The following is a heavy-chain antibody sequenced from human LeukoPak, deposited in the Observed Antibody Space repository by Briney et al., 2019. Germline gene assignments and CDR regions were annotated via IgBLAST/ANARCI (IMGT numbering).Heavy chain of an antibody. Sequence: GGSLRLSCAASGFTVSSNYMSWVRQAPGRGLEWVANIKQDGSEKYYVDSVRGRFTISRDNAKNSLYLQMNSLRPEDTAVYYCAREGSIWYERPGDWGQGTLVTVSS. CDR3: AREGSIWYERPGD. CDR2: IKQDGSEK. D-gene: IGHD6-13*01. V-gene: IGHV3-7*04. J-gene: IGHJ4*02. CDR1: GFTVSSNY.